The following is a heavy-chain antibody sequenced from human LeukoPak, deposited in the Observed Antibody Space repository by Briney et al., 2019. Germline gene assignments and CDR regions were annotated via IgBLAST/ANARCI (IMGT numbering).Heavy chain of an antibody. CDR3: ARHLSPSAHGVWSCSYRSSFYYYMDV. CDR1: GYTFSNYW. Sequence: GESLKISCKTSGYTFSNYWIGWVRQMPGKGLEWMGMVYPGDSETRYSPSFQGQVTISADKSINTAYLQWNSLEASDTAIYYCARHLSPSAHGVWSCSYRSSFYYYMDVWGEGTTVTVSS. D-gene: IGHD3-3*01. J-gene: IGHJ6*03. V-gene: IGHV5-51*01. CDR2: VYPGDSET.